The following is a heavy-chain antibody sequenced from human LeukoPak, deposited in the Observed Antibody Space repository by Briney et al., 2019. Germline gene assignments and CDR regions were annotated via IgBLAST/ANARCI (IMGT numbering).Heavy chain of an antibody. CDR1: GFTFSTYA. CDR2: ISGNGGST. D-gene: IGHD3-3*01. Sequence: PGGSLRLSCAASGFTFSTYALHWVRQAPGKGLEYVSAISGNGGSTYYAIPVKGRFAISRDNSKNTVYLQMGSLRAEDMAVYYCARDRAGFWSGYLDYWGQGTLVTVSS. CDR3: ARDRAGFWSGYLDY. J-gene: IGHJ4*02. V-gene: IGHV3-64*01.